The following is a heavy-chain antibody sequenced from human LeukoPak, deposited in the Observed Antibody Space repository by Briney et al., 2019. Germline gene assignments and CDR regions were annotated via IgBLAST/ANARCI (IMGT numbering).Heavy chain of an antibody. V-gene: IGHV3-23*01. CDR2: ISGSGGST. J-gene: IGHJ4*02. CDR1: GFTFSSYA. Sequence: GGSLRLSCAASGFTFSSYAISWVRQAPGKGLEWVSAISGSGGSTYYADSVKGRFTISRDNSKNTLYLQMNSLRAEDTAVYYCAKLVRLVVTASFDYWGKGTLVTVSS. D-gene: IGHD2-21*02. CDR3: AKLVRLVVTASFDY.